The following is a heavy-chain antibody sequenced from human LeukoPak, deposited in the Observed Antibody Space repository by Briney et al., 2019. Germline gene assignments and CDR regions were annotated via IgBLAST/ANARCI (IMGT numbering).Heavy chain of an antibody. V-gene: IGHV3-23*01. CDR2: ISGSGGST. Sequence: GGSLRLSCAASGVTFSSYAMSWVRQAPGKGLEWVSAISGSGGSTYYADSVKGRFTISRDNSKNTLYLQMNSLRAEDTAVYYCARGDLAVAGTLPYDYWGQGTLVTVSS. D-gene: IGHD6-19*01. CDR1: GVTFSSYA. CDR3: ARGDLAVAGTLPYDY. J-gene: IGHJ4*02.